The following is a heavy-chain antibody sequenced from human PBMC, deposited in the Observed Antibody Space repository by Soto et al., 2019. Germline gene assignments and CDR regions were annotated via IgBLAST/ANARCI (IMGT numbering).Heavy chain of an antibody. J-gene: IGHJ6*02. CDR2: INPSGGST. Sequence: QVQLVQSGAEVKKPGASVKVSCKASGYTFTSYYMHWVRQAPGQGLEWMGIINPSGGSTSYAQKFQGRVTMTRDTSTSTVYMELSSLRSEDTAVYYCARTYGGGNPIGVYYYYDCMDVWGQGTTVTVSS. D-gene: IGHD2-15*01. V-gene: IGHV1-46*01. CDR1: GYTFTSYY. CDR3: ARTYGGGNPIGVYYYYDCMDV.